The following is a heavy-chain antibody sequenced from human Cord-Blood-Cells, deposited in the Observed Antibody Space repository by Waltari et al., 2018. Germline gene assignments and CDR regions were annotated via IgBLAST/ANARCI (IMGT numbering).Heavy chain of an antibody. J-gene: IGHJ3*02. V-gene: IGHV1-69*10. CDR1: GGTFSSYA. CDR2: IIPILGIA. CDR3: ARDLTGDDAFDI. D-gene: IGHD7-27*01. Sequence: QVQLVQSGAEVKKPGSSVKVSCKASGGTFSSYALSWVRQAPGQGLEWMGGIIPILGIANYAQKFQGRVTITADKSTSTAYMELSSLRSEDTAVYYCARDLTGDDAFDIWGQGTMVTVSS.